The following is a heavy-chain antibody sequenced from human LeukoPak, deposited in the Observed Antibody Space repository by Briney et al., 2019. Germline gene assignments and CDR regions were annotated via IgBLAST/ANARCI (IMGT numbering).Heavy chain of an antibody. V-gene: IGHV3-30*04. D-gene: IGHD1-26*01. CDR1: GFTFSSYA. Sequence: GGSLRLSCAASGFTFSSYAMHWVRQAPGKGLEWVAVISYDGSNKYYADSVKGRFTISRDNAKNSLYLQMNSLRAEDTAIYYCARDPYNGNYGDSYYYYMDVWGKGTTVTVSS. CDR2: ISYDGSNK. J-gene: IGHJ6*03. CDR3: ARDPYNGNYGDSYYYYMDV.